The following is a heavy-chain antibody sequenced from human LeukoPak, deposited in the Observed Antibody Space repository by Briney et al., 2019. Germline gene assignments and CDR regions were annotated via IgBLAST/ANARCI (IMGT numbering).Heavy chain of an antibody. V-gene: IGHV4-39*07. Sequence: SETLSLTCTVSGGSISSSYYYWGWIRQPPGKGLEWIGSIYYSGSTYYNPSLKSRVIISVDTSKNQFSLKLSSVTAADTAVYYCGRAQQGAAGGRYYYHGVDVWGQGTTVTVSS. CDR3: GRAQQGAAGGRYYYHGVDV. D-gene: IGHD6-13*01. J-gene: IGHJ6*02. CDR2: IYYSGST. CDR1: GGSISSSYYY.